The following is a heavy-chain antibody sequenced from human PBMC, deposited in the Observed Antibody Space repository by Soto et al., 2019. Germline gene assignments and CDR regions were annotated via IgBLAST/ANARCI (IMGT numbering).Heavy chain of an antibody. CDR1: GFTVSSNY. Sequence: EVQLVESGGGLVQPGGSLRLSCAASGFTVSSNYMSWVRQAPGKGLEWVSVIYSGGSTYYADSVKGRFTISRDNSKNTLYLQMNSLRAEDTAVYYCARVGWFGEFSYWYFDLWGRGTLVTVSS. D-gene: IGHD3-10*01. CDR3: ARVGWFGEFSYWYFDL. J-gene: IGHJ2*01. CDR2: IYSGGST. V-gene: IGHV3-66*01.